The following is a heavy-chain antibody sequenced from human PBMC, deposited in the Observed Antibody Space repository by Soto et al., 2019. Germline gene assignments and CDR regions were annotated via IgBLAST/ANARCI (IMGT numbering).Heavy chain of an antibody. Sequence: PSETLSLTCTVSGGSISSGGYYWSWIRQHPGKGLEWIGYIYYSGSTYYNPSLKSRVTISVDTSKNQFSLKLSSVTAADTAVYYCSRVFGFGGMDVWGQGTTVTVSS. CDR3: SRVFGFGGMDV. D-gene: IGHD3-10*01. CDR1: GGSISSGGYY. CDR2: IYYSGST. V-gene: IGHV4-31*03. J-gene: IGHJ6*02.